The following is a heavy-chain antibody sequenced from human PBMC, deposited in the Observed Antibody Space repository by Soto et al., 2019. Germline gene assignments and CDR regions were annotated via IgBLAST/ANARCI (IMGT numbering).Heavy chain of an antibody. CDR1: GFPFSSYS. CDR2: ISSSSSYI. D-gene: IGHD5-12*01. J-gene: IGHJ4*02. Sequence: PGGSLRLSCAASGFPFSSYSMNWVRQAPGKGLEWVSSISSSSSYIYYADSVKGRFTISRDNAKNSLYLQMNSLRAEDTAVYYCARDPHSGYDYFEYWGQGTLVTVSS. V-gene: IGHV3-21*01. CDR3: ARDPHSGYDYFEY.